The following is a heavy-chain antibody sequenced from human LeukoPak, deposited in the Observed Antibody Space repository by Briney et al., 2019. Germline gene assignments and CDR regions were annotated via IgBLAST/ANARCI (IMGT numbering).Heavy chain of an antibody. CDR1: GSTFSGSA. CDR2: IRSKANSFAT. J-gene: IGHJ4*02. CDR3: TVNYCSGGSCYMV. V-gene: IGHV3-73*01. Sequence: GGSLRLSCAASGSTFSGSAMHWVRQASGKGLEWVGRIRSKANSFATAYAASVKGRFTISRDDSKNTAYLQMNSLKIEDTAVYYCTVNYCSGGSCYMVWGQGTLVTVSS. D-gene: IGHD2-15*01.